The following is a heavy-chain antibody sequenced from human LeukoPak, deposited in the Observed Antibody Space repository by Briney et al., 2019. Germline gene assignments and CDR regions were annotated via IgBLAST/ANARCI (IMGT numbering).Heavy chain of an antibody. Sequence: GGSLRLSCSASGFTLSSYAMHWVRQAPGKGLEWVAVISYDGSNKYYADSVKGRFTISRDNSKNTLYLQMNSLRAEDTAVYYCAIGSTALDYARFDYWGQGTLVTVSS. CDR3: AIGSTALDYARFDY. CDR2: ISYDGSNK. V-gene: IGHV3-30-3*01. CDR1: GFTLSSYA. J-gene: IGHJ4*02. D-gene: IGHD2-2*01.